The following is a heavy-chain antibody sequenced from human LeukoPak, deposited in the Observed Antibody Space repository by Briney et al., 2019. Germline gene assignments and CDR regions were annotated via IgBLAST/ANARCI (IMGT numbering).Heavy chain of an antibody. J-gene: IGHJ4*02. CDR2: IIPIFGTA. Sequence: GASVKVSCKASGGTVSSYAISWVRQAPGQGLEWMGGIIPIFGTANYAQKFQGRVTITADESTSTAYMELSSLRSEDTAVYYCASIVGATAVDYWGQGTLVTVSS. D-gene: IGHD1-26*01. CDR1: GGTVSSYA. V-gene: IGHV1-69*13. CDR3: ASIVGATAVDY.